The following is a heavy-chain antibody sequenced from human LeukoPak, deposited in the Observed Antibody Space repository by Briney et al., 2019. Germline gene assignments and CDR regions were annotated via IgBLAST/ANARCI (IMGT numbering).Heavy chain of an antibody. J-gene: IGHJ4*02. V-gene: IGHV1-2*02. Sequence: ASVKVSCKASGYTFIGYYLHWVRQAPGQGLEWMGWINPHNGDTNYAQTFQGRVTMTRDTPISTAYMELSRLRSDDTAVYYCARGYALYSGRYIDFDYWGQGTLVTVSS. CDR2: INPHNGDT. CDR1: GYTFIGYY. CDR3: ARGYALYSGRYIDFDY. D-gene: IGHD1-26*01.